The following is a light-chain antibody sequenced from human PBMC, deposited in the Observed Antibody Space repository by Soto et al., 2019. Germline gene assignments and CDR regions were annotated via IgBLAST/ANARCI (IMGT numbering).Light chain of an antibody. CDR1: QSIRSN. V-gene: IGKV3D-15*01. J-gene: IGKJ5*01. CDR3: QQYNNWPSIT. CDR2: DAS. Sequence: EIVLTQSPATLSVPPGERATLCCRASQSIRSNLAWYQQKPGQAPRLLIYDASTRATGIPARFSGSGSGTEFTLTVSSLQSEDFAIYYCQQYNNWPSITVGQG.